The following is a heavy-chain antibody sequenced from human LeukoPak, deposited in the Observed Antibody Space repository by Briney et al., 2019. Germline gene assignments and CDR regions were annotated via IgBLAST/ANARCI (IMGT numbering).Heavy chain of an antibody. V-gene: IGHV3-23*01. CDR3: AKERSSWNYYYDMDV. CDR1: GFTFSSYA. Sequence: GGYLRLSCAASGFTFSSYAMSWVRQAPGKGLEWVSAISGSGGSRNYADSVKGRFTISRDNSKNTLYLQMNSLRAEDTAVHYCAKERSSWNYYYDMDVWGQGTTVTVSS. CDR2: ISGSGGSR. J-gene: IGHJ6*02. D-gene: IGHD6-13*01.